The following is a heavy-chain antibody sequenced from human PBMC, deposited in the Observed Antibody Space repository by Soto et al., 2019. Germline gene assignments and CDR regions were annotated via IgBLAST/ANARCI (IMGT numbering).Heavy chain of an antibody. CDR2: ISPSSGGT. CDR3: TRSIITTAGTDAFDL. J-gene: IGHJ3*01. Sequence: QVQLVQSGAEVKKPGASVRVSCKASGYTFTSYYIHWVRQAPGQGPEWMGMISPSSGGTDYAQKFQGRVAMTRDTSTSTVYMELSSLRSEDKAVYFCTRSIITTAGTDAFDLWGQGTLVTVSS. CDR1: GYTFTSYY. V-gene: IGHV1-46*03. D-gene: IGHD6-13*01.